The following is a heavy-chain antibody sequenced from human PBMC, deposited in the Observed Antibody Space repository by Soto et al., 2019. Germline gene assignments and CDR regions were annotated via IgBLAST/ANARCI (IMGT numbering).Heavy chain of an antibody. CDR2: IYFNGIT. Sequence: LTCTVSGGSISSGGHYWSWIRQHPGKGLEWIGYIYFNGITYYNPSLKSRVTISVDTSKNQFSLKLSSVTAADTAVYYCARVYGRHSNSDYWGQGTLVNVSS. D-gene: IGHD4-17*01. CDR1: GGSISSGGHY. J-gene: IGHJ4*02. CDR3: ARVYGRHSNSDY. V-gene: IGHV4-31*03.